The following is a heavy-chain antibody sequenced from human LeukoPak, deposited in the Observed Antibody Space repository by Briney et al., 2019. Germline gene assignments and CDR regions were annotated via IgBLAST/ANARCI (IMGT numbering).Heavy chain of an antibody. J-gene: IGHJ5*02. V-gene: IGHV4-34*01. CDR1: GGSFSGYY. D-gene: IGHD2-2*01. CDR2: IYYSGST. Sequence: SETLSLTCTVSGGSFSGYYWSWIRQPPGKGLDWIGGIYYSGSTYYNPSLKSRVTISVDTSKNQFSLKLSSVTAADTAVYYCARLEVVPAATGLTWFDPWGQGTLVTVSS. CDR3: ARLEVVPAATGLTWFDP.